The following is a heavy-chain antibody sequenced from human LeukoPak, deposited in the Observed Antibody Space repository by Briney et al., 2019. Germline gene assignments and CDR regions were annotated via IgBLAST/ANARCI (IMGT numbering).Heavy chain of an antibody. CDR1: GFTFSNYW. CDR2: IKQDGSEK. CDR3: ARGYCSSTSCYSTGVKDY. V-gene: IGHV3-7*01. D-gene: IGHD2-2*01. J-gene: IGHJ4*02. Sequence: GGSLRLSCAASGFTFSNYWMSWVRQAPGKGLEWVANIKQDGSEKYYVGSVKGRFTISRDNAKNSLYLQMNSLRAEDTALYYCARGYCSSTSCYSTGVKDYWGQGTLVTVSS.